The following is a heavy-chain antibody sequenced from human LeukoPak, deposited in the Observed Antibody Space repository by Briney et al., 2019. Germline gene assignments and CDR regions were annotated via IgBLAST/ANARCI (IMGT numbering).Heavy chain of an antibody. CDR3: ARGCVRWLVRGGYFDY. J-gene: IGHJ4*02. V-gene: IGHV4-34*01. CDR2: INHSGST. CDR1: GGSFSGYY. Sequence: SETLSLTCAVYGGSFSGYYWSWIRQPPGKGLEWIGEINHSGSTNYNPSLKSRVTISADTSKNQFSLKLSSVTAADTAVYYCARGCVRWLVRGGYFDYWGQGTLVTVSS. D-gene: IGHD6-19*01.